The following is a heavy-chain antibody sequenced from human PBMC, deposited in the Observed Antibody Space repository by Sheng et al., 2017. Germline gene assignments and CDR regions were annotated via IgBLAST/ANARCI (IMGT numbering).Heavy chain of an antibody. CDR3: ARDGSGSYYKVWHAFDI. V-gene: IGHV1-2*02. D-gene: IGHD3-10*01. J-gene: IGHJ3*02. CDR1: GYTFTGYY. Sequence: QVQLVQSGAEVKKPGASVKVSCKASGYTFTGYYMHWVRQAPGQGLEWMGWINPNSGGTNYAQKFQGRVTMTRDTSISTAYMELSRLRSDDTAVYYCARDGSGSYYKVWHAFDIWGQGTMVTVSS. CDR2: INPNSGGT.